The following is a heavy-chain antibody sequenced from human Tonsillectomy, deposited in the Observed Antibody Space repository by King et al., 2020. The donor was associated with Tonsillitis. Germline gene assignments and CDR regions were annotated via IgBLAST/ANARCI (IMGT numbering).Heavy chain of an antibody. CDR3: ARVGNPYCSSTSCSV. J-gene: IGHJ6*02. D-gene: IGHD2-2*01. CDR2: IYHSGST. Sequence: LQLQESGSGLVKPSQTLSLTCAVSGGSISSGGYSWSWIRQPPGKGLEWIGYIYHSGSTYYNPSLKSRVTISVDRSKNQFSLKLSSVTAADTAVYYCARVGNPYCSSTSCSVWGHGTTVTVSS. V-gene: IGHV4-30-2*01. CDR1: GGSISSGGYS.